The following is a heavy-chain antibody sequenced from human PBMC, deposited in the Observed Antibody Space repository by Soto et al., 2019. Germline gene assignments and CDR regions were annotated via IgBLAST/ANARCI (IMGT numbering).Heavy chain of an antibody. CDR2: ISAYNGNT. Sequence: ASVKVSCKASGYTFTSYGISWVRQAPGQGLEWMGWISAYNGNTNYAQKLQDRVTMTTDTSTSTAYMELRSLRSDDTAVYYCARDDYDILTGYYTPYYFDYWGQGTLVTVSS. CDR3: ARDDYDILTGYYTPYYFDY. J-gene: IGHJ4*02. D-gene: IGHD3-9*01. CDR1: GYTFTSYG. V-gene: IGHV1-18*01.